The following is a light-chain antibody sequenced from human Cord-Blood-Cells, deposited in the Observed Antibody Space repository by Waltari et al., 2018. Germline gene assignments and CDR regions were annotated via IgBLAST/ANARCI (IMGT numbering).Light chain of an antibody. CDR1: KLGHTY. Sequence: SYELTQPPSVSVSPGPTASITRPAAKLGHTYACWYQQKPGQPPVLVIYQDSKRPSGIPERFSGSNSGNTATLTISGTQAMDEADYYCQAWDSSTWVFGGGTKLTVL. V-gene: IGLV3-1*01. CDR2: QDS. J-gene: IGLJ3*02. CDR3: QAWDSSTWV.